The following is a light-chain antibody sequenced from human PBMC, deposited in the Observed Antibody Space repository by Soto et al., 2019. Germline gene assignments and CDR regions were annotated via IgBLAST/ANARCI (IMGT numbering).Light chain of an antibody. CDR2: EVN. CDR1: SGDVGGYNY. J-gene: IGLJ3*02. V-gene: IGLV2-8*01. CDR3: SSHAASGV. Sequence: QAVLTQPPSASGSPGQSVAISCSGTSGDVGGYNYVSWYQQHPGKAPKLITYEVNKRPSGVPDRFSGSKSGNTASLTVSGLQAEDEADYYCSSHAASGVFGGGTKLTVL.